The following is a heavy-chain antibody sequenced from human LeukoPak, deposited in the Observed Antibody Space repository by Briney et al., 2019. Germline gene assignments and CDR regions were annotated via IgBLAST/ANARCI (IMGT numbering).Heavy chain of an antibody. D-gene: IGHD3-10*01. CDR2: INHSGST. J-gene: IGHJ4*02. Sequence: SETLSLTCAVYGGSFSGYYWGWIRQPPGKGLEWIGEINHSGSTNYNPSLKSRVTISVDTSKNQFSLKLSSVTAADTAVYYCARTRFGGLGRYFDYWGQGTLVTVSS. CDR3: ARTRFGGLGRYFDY. V-gene: IGHV4-34*01. CDR1: GGSFSGYY.